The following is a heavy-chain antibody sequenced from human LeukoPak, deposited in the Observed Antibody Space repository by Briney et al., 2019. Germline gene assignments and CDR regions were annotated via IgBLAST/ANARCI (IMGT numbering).Heavy chain of an antibody. J-gene: IGHJ5*02. CDR2: IYHSGST. CDR1: GGSISSSNW. V-gene: IGHV4-4*02. D-gene: IGHD2-15*01. CDR3: ARDVNPYCSGGSCYPGDWFDP. Sequence: SSETLSLTCAVSGGSISSSNWWSWVRQPPGKGLEWIGEIYHSGSTNYNPSLKSRVTISVDKSKNQFSLKLSSVTAADTAVYYCARDVNPYCSGGSCYPGDWFDPWGQGTLVTVSS.